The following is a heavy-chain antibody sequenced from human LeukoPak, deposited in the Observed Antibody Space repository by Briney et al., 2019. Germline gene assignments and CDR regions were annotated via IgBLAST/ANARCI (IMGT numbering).Heavy chain of an antibody. Sequence: GGSLRLSCTASGFTFSDYGIHWVRQAPGKGLEWVAVLSPHANYEYYADSVQGRFTISRDDSKNTVYLQMNSLRDEETAVYYCARDWIDRSLDYWGLGTLVTVPS. CDR3: ARDWIDRSLDY. D-gene: IGHD2-2*03. CDR2: LSPHANYE. CDR1: GFTFSDYG. V-gene: IGHV3-33*01. J-gene: IGHJ4*02.